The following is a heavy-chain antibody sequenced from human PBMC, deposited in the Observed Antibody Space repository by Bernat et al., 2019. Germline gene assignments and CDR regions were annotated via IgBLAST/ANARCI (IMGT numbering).Heavy chain of an antibody. Sequence: EVQLVESGGGLVKPGGSLRLSCAASGFTFSGYWMNWVRQAPGKGLEWVANINQDGSEKYYVGSVGGRFTISRDNAKNSLYLQMNSLRAEDTAVYYCARVNAMDVWGQGTTVTVSS. J-gene: IGHJ6*02. CDR3: ARVNAMDV. CDR1: GFTFSGYW. V-gene: IGHV3-7*03. CDR2: INQDGSEK.